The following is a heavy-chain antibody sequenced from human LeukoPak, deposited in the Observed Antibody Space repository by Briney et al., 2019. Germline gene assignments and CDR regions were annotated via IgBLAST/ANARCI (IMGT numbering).Heavy chain of an antibody. J-gene: IGHJ4*02. Sequence: PSETLSLTCTVSGGSISSYYWSWIRLPPGKGLEWIGYFYYTGATYYNPSLKSRVTISLDTSENQFSLKLSSVTAADAAVYYCARAGYSYGTGYYFDYWGQGALVTVSS. CDR2: FYYTGAT. CDR3: ARAGYSYGTGYYFDY. D-gene: IGHD5-18*01. V-gene: IGHV4-59*01. CDR1: GGSISSYY.